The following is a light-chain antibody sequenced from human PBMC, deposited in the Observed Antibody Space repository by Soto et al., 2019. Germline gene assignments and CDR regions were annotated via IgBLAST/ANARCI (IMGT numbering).Light chain of an antibody. CDR3: LQHRHYPLT. CDR1: RSVRSN. CDR2: GAS. Sequence: EIVMTQSPATLSVSPGERVTLSCKASRSVRSNLAWYQQKPGQAPRLLISGASTRATGITDRFSGSGSGTEFTLTINSLQSEDFATYYCLQHRHYPLTFGGGTKVDIK. V-gene: IGKV3-15*01. J-gene: IGKJ4*01.